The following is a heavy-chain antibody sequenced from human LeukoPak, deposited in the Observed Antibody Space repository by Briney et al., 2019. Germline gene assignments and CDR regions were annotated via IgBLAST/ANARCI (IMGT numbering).Heavy chain of an antibody. D-gene: IGHD3-10*01. CDR2: IYYSGST. CDR1: GGSISSHY. CDR3: ARGITMVRGVLLDYFDY. Sequence: SETLSLTCTVSGGSISSHYWSWIRQPPGKGLEWIGYIYYSGSTNYNPSLKSRVTISVDTSKNQFSLKLSSVTAADTAVYYCARGITMVRGVLLDYFDYWGQGTLVTVSS. J-gene: IGHJ4*02. V-gene: IGHV4-59*11.